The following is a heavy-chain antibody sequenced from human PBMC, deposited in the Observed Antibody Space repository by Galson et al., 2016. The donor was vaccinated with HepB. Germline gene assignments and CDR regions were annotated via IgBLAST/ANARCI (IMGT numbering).Heavy chain of an antibody. CDR1: GFTFRNYG. Sequence: SLRLSCAASGFTFRNYGMHWVRQAPGKGLEWVALISYDGNNKYYADSVKGRFTISRDNPKNTLYLQMNSLRADDTAVYYCAGDMATRGYFDYWGQGTLVTVSS. J-gene: IGHJ4*02. CDR3: AGDMATRGYFDY. V-gene: IGHV3-30*19. CDR2: ISYDGNNK. D-gene: IGHD4-23*01.